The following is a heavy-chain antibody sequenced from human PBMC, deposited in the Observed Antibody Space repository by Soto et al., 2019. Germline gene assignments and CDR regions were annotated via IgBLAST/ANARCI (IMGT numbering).Heavy chain of an antibody. V-gene: IGHV1-18*01. CDR1: GYTDNTYG. Sequence: QVQLVQSGTEVKKPRASVKVSCKASGYTDNTYGITWVRQAPGQGLEWLGWISAYNGNTTYAQKFQGRVTMTADTSTSTGYMELRSLTSDDTAVYYCATVNPYYSCDLRGRGTLVTVSS. CDR3: ATVNPYYSCDL. J-gene: IGHJ2*01. CDR2: ISAYNGNT. D-gene: IGHD4-17*01.